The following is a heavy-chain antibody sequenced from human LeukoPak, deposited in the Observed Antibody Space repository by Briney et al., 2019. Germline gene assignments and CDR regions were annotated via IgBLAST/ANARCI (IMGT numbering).Heavy chain of an antibody. CDR1: GFTFSSYS. V-gene: IGHV3-21*01. CDR3: ARDKGGGLVGSTTSDY. Sequence: PGGSLRLSCAASGFTFSSYSLNWVRQAPGKGLEWVSSISSSSSYINYEDSVKGRFTISRDNAKNSLSLQMNSVRAEDTAVYYCARDKGGGLVGSTTSDYWGQGTLVTVSS. J-gene: IGHJ4*02. CDR2: ISSSSSYI. D-gene: IGHD5/OR15-5a*01.